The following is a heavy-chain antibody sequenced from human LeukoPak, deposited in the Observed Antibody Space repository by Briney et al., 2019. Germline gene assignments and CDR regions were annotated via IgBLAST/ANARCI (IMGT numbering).Heavy chain of an antibody. CDR1: GFTFSSYE. CDR3: ARVEGSFWSGYFSSYYYGMDV. V-gene: IGHV3-48*03. J-gene: IGHJ6*02. Sequence: GGSLRLSCAASGFTFSSYEMNWVRQAPGKGLEWVSYISSSGSTIYYADSVKGRFTISRDNAKNSLYLQMNSLRAEDTAVYYCARVEGSFWSGYFSSYYYGMDVWGQGTTVTVSS. CDR2: ISSSGSTI. D-gene: IGHD3-3*01.